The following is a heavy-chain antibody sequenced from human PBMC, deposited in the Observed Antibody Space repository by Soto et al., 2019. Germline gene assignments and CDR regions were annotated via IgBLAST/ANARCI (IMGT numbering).Heavy chain of an antibody. D-gene: IGHD1-1*01. Sequence: DVQLVESGGGLVQPGRSLRLSCAASGFIFDDFAMHWVRQAPGKGLEWVSGISWNSGSTDYAASVKGRFIISRDNARNSLYLQMDRLRPEDTALYFCARDTDSDTWKDPFDYWGQGA. J-gene: IGHJ4*02. CDR2: ISWNSGST. V-gene: IGHV3-9*01. CDR1: GFIFDDFA. CDR3: ARDTDSDTWKDPFDY.